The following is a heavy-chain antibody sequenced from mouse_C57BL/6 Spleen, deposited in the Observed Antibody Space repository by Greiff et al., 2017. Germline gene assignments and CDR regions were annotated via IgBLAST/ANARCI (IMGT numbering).Heavy chain of an antibody. V-gene: IGHV1-85*01. CDR2: IYPRDGST. CDR3: TRDSYYFDD. J-gene: IGHJ2*01. CDR1: GYTFTSYD. Sequence: PLQQSGPELVKPGASVKLSCKASGYTFTSYDINWVKQRPGQGLEWIGWIYPRDGSTKYNEKFKGKATLTVDTSSSAAYMQLHSLTAVDSAVYVCTRDSYYFDDWGKGTTLTVSS.